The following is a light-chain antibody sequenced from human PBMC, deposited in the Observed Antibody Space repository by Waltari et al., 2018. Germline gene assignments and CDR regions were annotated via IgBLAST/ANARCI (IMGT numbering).Light chain of an antibody. CDR1: QSIGRS. CDR3: QKYERLPAT. J-gene: IGKJ1*01. V-gene: IGKV3-20*01. Sequence: EVVLTQSPGTLSLSPGERVTLSCRASQSIGRSLVWYQQRPGQAPRPLLFGASIRATGVPDRSSSSGCETDFILTISRLDPEDFAGYFCQKYERLPATFGQGTKVEI. CDR2: GAS.